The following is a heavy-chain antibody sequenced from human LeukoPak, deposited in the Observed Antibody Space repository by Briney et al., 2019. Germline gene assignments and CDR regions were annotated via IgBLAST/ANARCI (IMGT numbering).Heavy chain of an antibody. J-gene: IGHJ6*03. V-gene: IGHV1-8*01. CDR1: GYTFTSYD. CDR2: MNPNSGNT. Sequence: ASVKVSCKASGYTFTSYDINWVRQATGQGLEWMGWMNPNSGNTGYAQKFQGRVTMTRNTSISTAYMELSSLRSEDTAVYYCARGRRYPKRDSYYMDVWGKGTTVTISS. D-gene: IGHD1-1*01. CDR3: ARGRRYPKRDSYYMDV.